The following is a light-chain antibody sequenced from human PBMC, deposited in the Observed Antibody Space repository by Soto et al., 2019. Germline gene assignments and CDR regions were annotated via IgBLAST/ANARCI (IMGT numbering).Light chain of an antibody. CDR1: SSNIGSNT. J-gene: IGLJ2*01. Sequence: QSVLTQPPSASGTPGQRVPISCSGSSSNIGSNTVNWYQHLPGTAPKLLIYSNNQRPSGVPDRFSGSKSGTSASLAISGLQSEDEADYYCAAWDDSLNGYVVFGGRTKLTVL. CDR3: AAWDDSLNGYVV. CDR2: SNN. V-gene: IGLV1-44*01.